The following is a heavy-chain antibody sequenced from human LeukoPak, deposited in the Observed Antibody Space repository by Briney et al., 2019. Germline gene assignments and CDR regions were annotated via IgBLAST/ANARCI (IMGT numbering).Heavy chain of an antibody. Sequence: AGGSLRLSCVASGLSLSSNMMSWVRQAPGEGLEWISTITSAGATYYIDSVRGRLTISRDISKNTVFLLMNSLRAEDTAMYYCVKRPEYDAGNFVFQHWGQGTLVTVSS. J-gene: IGHJ1*01. CDR1: GLSLSSNM. V-gene: IGHV3-23*05. CDR2: ITSAGAT. D-gene: IGHD4-23*01. CDR3: VKRPEYDAGNFVFQH.